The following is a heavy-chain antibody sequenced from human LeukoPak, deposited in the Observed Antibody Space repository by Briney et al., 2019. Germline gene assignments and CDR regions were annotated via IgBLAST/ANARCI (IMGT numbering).Heavy chain of an antibody. V-gene: IGHV4-31*03. Sequence: SETLSLTCTVSGGSISSGGYYWSWIRQHPGKGLEWIGYIYYSGSTYYNPSLKSRVTISVDTSKNQFSLKLSSVTAADTAVYYCARRGGATEVAKDYYFDYWGQGTLVTVSS. D-gene: IGHD1-26*01. CDR2: IYYSGST. CDR3: ARRGGATEVAKDYYFDY. CDR1: GGSISSGGYY. J-gene: IGHJ4*02.